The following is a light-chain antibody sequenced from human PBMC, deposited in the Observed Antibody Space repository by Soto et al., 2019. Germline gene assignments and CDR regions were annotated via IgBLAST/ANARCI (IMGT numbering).Light chain of an antibody. CDR1: SSDVGSYDL. CDR2: EVS. V-gene: IGLV2-23*02. J-gene: IGLJ2*01. Sequence: QSALTQPASVSGSPGQSITFSCTGTSSDVGSYDLVSWYQQHPGKAPKLMIYEVSKRPSGISNRFSASKSGNTASLTISGLQAEDEADYYCCSYAGSSTLLVFGGGTKLTVL. CDR3: CSYAGSSTLLV.